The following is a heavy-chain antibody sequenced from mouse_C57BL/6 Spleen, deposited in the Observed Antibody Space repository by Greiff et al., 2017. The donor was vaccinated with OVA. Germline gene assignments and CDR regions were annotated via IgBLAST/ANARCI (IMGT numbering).Heavy chain of an antibody. CDR2: IDPETGGT. J-gene: IGHJ2*01. Sequence: QVQLKQSGAELVRPGASVTLSCKASGYTFTDYALHWLQQTPVHGLSWIGAIDPETGGTAYNQKFKGKAILTADKSSSTAYMELRSLTSEDSAVYYCTRRDYYGSSPDYWGQGTTLTVSS. V-gene: IGHV1-15*01. D-gene: IGHD1-1*01. CDR1: GYTFTDYA. CDR3: TRRDYYGSSPDY.